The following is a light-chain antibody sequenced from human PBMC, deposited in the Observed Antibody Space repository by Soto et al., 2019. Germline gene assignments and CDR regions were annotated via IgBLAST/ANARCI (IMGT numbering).Light chain of an antibody. CDR2: DAS. Sequence: EIVLTQSPGTLSLSPGERSTLSCMAIQSVSSNYLAWYQLKPGQSPRLLIYDASNRATGIPDRFRGSGSGTDFTLTISSLEHEDFALYYCQQGTDWHPGTFGQGTKVDIK. J-gene: IGKJ1*01. V-gene: IGKV3D-20*02. CDR1: QSVSSNY. CDR3: QQGTDWHPGT.